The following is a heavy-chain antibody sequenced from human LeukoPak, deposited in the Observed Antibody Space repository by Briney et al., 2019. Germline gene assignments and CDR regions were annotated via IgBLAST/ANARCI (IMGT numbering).Heavy chain of an antibody. CDR1: GYSISSGYY. CDR3: VRVGSSNYFDY. V-gene: IGHV4-38-2*02. D-gene: IGHD1-26*01. Sequence: SETLSLTCTVSGYSISSGYYWGWIRQPPGKGLEWIGSIYHSGSTDYNPSLKSRVTISIDTSKKQFSLKLSSVTAADTAVYYCVRVGSSNYFDYWGPGTLVTVSS. J-gene: IGHJ4*02. CDR2: IYHSGST.